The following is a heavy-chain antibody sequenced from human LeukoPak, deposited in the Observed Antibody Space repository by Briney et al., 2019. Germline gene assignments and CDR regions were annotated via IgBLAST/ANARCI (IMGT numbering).Heavy chain of an antibody. CDR2: IWYDGSNK. D-gene: IGHD3-22*01. CDR3: AKGSSGYYFDY. Sequence: VAGIWYDGSNKYYADSGKGRFTISRHNSKNTLYLQMNSLRAEDTAVYYCAKGSSGYYFDYWGQGTLVTVSS. V-gene: IGHV3-33*06. J-gene: IGHJ4*02.